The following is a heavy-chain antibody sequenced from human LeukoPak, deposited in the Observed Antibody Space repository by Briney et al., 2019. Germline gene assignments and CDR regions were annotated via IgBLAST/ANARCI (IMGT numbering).Heavy chain of an antibody. J-gene: IGHJ4*02. CDR3: ARGFQGELLSWVDY. D-gene: IGHD1-26*01. CDR1: GYTFTSYA. Sequence: ASVKVSCKASGYTFTSYAMNWVRQAPGQGLEWMGWINTNTGNPTYAQGFTGRFVFSLDTSVSTAYLQISSLKAEDTAVYYCARGFQGELLSWVDYWGQGTLVTVSS. V-gene: IGHV7-4-1*02. CDR2: INTNTGNP.